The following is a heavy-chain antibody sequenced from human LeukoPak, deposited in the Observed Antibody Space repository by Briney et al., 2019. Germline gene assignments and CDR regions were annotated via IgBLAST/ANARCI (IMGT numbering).Heavy chain of an antibody. V-gene: IGHV3-21*01. Sequence: GGSLRLSCAASGFTFSSYSMNWVRQAPGRGLEWVSSIRFTGSYIYYADSVKGRFTISRDDAKNLLSLQMISLRVEDTAVYYCAREVSEGFDFWGQGTLVTVSS. CDR3: AREVSEGFDF. CDR2: IRFTGSYI. CDR1: GFTFSSYS. D-gene: IGHD3-22*01. J-gene: IGHJ4*02.